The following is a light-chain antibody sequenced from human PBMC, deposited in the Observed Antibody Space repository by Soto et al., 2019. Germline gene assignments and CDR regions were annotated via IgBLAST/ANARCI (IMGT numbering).Light chain of an antibody. V-gene: IGKV1-5*03. CDR2: KAS. Sequence: DIQMTQSPSTLSASVGDRVTITCRASQSISSWLAWYQQRPGKATKPLIYKASSLESGVPSRFSGSGSGTEFTLTISRLQPDDFARYYCQQYNSYWTFGQGTKLEIK. CDR3: QQYNSYWT. J-gene: IGKJ1*01. CDR1: QSISSW.